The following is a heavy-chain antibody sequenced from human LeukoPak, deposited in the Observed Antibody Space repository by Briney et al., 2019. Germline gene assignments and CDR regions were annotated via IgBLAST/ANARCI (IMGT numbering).Heavy chain of an antibody. CDR2: IIPILGIA. D-gene: IGHD3-22*01. Sequence: ASVKVSCKASGGTFSSYAISWVRQAPGQGLEWMGRIIPILGIANYAQKFQGRVTITADKSTSTAYMGLSSLRSEDTAVYYCARGTYYYDSSGYSDFDYWGQGTLVTVSS. CDR1: GGTFSSYA. V-gene: IGHV1-69*04. J-gene: IGHJ4*02. CDR3: ARGTYYYDSSGYSDFDY.